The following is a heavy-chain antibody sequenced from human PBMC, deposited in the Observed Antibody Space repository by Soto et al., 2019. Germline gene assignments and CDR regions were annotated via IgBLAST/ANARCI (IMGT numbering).Heavy chain of an antibody. D-gene: IGHD3-22*01. Sequence: SVKVSCKASGFTFSNSAVQWVRQAGGQRLEWMGWIVVGGGNTHYAQKFQERLTFTRDMSTSTAYMELSSLRSDDTAVYYCARGPGPGLIVAFPFDYWGQGSLVTVS. J-gene: IGHJ4*02. V-gene: IGHV1-58*01. CDR1: GFTFSNSA. CDR2: IVVGGGNT. CDR3: ARGPGPGLIVAFPFDY.